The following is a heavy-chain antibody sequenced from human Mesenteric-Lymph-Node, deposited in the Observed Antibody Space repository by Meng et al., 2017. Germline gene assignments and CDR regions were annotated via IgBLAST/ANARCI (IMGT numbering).Heavy chain of an antibody. J-gene: IGHJ6*02. D-gene: IGHD2-8*01. CDR1: GGSFSGYY. Sequence: SETLSLTCAVYGGSFSGYYWSWIRQPPGKGLEWIGEINHSGSTNYNPSLKSRVTISVDTSKNQFSLKLSSVTAADTAVYYCARGRRKGGLIYYYYGMDVWGQGPTVTVSS. CDR2: INHSGST. V-gene: IGHV4-34*01. CDR3: ARGRRKGGLIYYYYGMDV.